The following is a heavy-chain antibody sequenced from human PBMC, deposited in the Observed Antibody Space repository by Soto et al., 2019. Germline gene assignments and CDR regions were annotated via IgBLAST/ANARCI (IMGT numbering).Heavy chain of an antibody. J-gene: IGHJ3*02. V-gene: IGHV1-69*08. Sequence: QVQLVQSGAEVKKPGSSVKVSCKASGGTFSSYTIRWVRQAHGQGLEWMGRIIPILGIANYAQKCQGRVTITADKSTRTASMELSSLRSEDTAVYYCARDRARVVVPAAMYEGAFDIWGQGTMVTVSS. D-gene: IGHD2-2*01. CDR1: GGTFSSYT. CDR3: ARDRARVVVPAAMYEGAFDI. CDR2: IIPILGIA.